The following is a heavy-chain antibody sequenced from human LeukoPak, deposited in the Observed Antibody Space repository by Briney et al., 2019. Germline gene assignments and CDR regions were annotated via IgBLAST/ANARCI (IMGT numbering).Heavy chain of an antibody. CDR3: ARMYYYGSGSWSGYYYYYYYMDV. CDR2: IHYSGST. J-gene: IGHJ6*03. Sequence: SQTLSLTCTVSGGSISSGGYYWSWIRQRPGKGLEWIGYIHYSGSTYYNPSLKSRVTISVDTSKNQFSLKLSSVTAADTAVYYCARMYYYGSGSWSGYYYYYYYMDVWGKGTTVTVSS. D-gene: IGHD3-10*01. CDR1: GGSISSGGYY. V-gene: IGHV4-31*03.